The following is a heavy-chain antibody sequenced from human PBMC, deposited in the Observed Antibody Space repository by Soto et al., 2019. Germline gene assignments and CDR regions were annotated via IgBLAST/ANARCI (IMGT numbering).Heavy chain of an antibody. Sequence: QVQLVESGGGLVRPGGSLRLSCAASGFTFSVYYMSWIRQAPGKGLEWVSHISGSGKTIYYADSVKGRFSIFRDNAENSLYLQMNSLRGEDTAVYYCARDGGRGWDLDNWGQGTLVTVSS. V-gene: IGHV3-11*01. CDR3: ARDGGRGWDLDN. D-gene: IGHD6-19*01. CDR2: ISGSGKTI. J-gene: IGHJ4*02. CDR1: GFTFSVYY.